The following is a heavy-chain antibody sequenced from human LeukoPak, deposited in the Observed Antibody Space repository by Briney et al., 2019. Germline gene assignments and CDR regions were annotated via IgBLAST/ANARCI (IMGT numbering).Heavy chain of an antibody. CDR3: AREGQYYDILTGYYVHNWFDP. CDR2: IYYSGST. V-gene: IGHV4-59*01. J-gene: IGHJ5*02. Sequence: ASETLSLTCTVSGGSISSYYWSWIRQPPGKGLEWIGYIYYSGSTNYNPSLKSRVTISVDTSKNQFSLKLSSVTAADTAVYYCAREGQYYDILTGYYVHNWFDPWGQGTLVTVSP. D-gene: IGHD3-9*01. CDR1: GGSISSYY.